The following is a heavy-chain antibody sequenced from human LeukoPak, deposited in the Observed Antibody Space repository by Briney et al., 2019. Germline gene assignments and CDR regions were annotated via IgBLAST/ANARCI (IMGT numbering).Heavy chain of an antibody. CDR3: SWSGEAD. D-gene: IGHD3-3*01. CDR1: GFTFSTAW. CDR2: IKLDGIAK. Sequence: GGSLRLSCAASGFTFSTAWMSWVRQAPGKGLEWVASIKLDGIAKYHADSVRGRFTISRDNAKKSVYLQMNSLRADDTAVYYCSWSGEADWGQGTLVTVSS. J-gene: IGHJ4*02. V-gene: IGHV3-7*01.